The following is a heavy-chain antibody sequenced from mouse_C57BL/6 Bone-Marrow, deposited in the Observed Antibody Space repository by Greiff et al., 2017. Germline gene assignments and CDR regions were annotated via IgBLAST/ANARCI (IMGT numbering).Heavy chain of an antibody. V-gene: IGHV1-4*01. CDR3: ARAHDYGSSPWFAY. CDR1: GYTFTSYT. CDR2: INPSSGYT. D-gene: IGHD1-1*01. J-gene: IGHJ3*01. Sequence: QVQLKESGAELARPGASVKMSCKASGYTFTSYTMHWVKQRPGQGLEWIGYINPSSGYTKYNQKFKDKATLTADKSSSTAYMQLSSLTSEDSAVYYCARAHDYGSSPWFAYWGQGTLVTVSA.